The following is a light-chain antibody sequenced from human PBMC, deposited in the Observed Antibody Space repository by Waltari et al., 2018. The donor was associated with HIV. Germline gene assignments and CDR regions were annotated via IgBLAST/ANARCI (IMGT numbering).Light chain of an antibody. J-gene: IGKJ1*01. CDR2: AAS. CDR1: QVISNY. V-gene: IGKV1-27*01. CDR3: QKYGSAPWT. Sequence: DIQMTQSPSSLSASVGDRISITCRASQVISNYLAWYQQAPGKVPKLLISAASTLQSGVPSRVSGSGSGTDFILTISSLQPEDVGTYYCQKYGSAPWTFGQGTKVAIK.